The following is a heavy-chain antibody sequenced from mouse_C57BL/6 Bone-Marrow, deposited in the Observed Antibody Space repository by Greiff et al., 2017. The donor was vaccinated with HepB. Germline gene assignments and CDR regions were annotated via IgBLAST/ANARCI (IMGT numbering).Heavy chain of an antibody. Sequence: VQLVESGPGLVQPSQSLSITCTVSGFSLTSYGVHWVRQSPGKGLEWLGVIWRGGSTDYNAAFMSRLSITKDNSKSQVFFKMNSLQADDTAIYYCAKKNGSSSLYWYFDVWGTGTTVTVSS. J-gene: IGHJ1*03. CDR1: GFSLTSYG. V-gene: IGHV2-5*01. CDR3: AKKNGSSSLYWYFDV. D-gene: IGHD1-1*01. CDR2: IWRGGST.